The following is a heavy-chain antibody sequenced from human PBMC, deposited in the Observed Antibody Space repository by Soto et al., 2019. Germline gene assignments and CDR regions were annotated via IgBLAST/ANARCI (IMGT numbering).Heavy chain of an antibody. J-gene: IGHJ4*02. V-gene: IGHV1-69*13. D-gene: IGHD2-15*01. CDR1: GGTFSSYA. CDR3: ARLGLDCSGGSCY. Sequence: ASVKVSCKASGGTFSSYAISWVRQAPGQGLEWMGGIIPIFGTANYAQKFQGRVTITADESTSTAYMELSSLRSEDTAVYYCARLGLDCSGGSCYWGQGTLVTVSS. CDR2: IIPIFGTA.